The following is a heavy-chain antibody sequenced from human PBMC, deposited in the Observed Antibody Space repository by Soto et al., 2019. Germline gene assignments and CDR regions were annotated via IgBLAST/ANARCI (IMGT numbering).Heavy chain of an antibody. CDR1: GFTFSSYS. V-gene: IGHV3-21*01. Sequence: PGGSLRLSCAASGFTFSSYSMNWVRQAPGKGLEWVSSISSSSSYIYYADSVKGRFTISRDNAKNSLYLQMNSLRAEDTAVYYCARDRTYYDFWSGSLYGIDVWGQGTTDTGSS. D-gene: IGHD3-3*01. CDR3: ARDRTYYDFWSGSLYGIDV. CDR2: ISSSSSYI. J-gene: IGHJ6*02.